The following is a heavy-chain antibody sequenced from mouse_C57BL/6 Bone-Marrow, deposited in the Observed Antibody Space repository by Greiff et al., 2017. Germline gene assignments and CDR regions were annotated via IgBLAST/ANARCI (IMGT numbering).Heavy chain of an antibody. CDR3: ARPLDY. V-gene: IGHV5-6*01. J-gene: IGHJ2*01. CDR2: ISSGGSYT. CDR1: GFTFSSYG. Sequence: EVKVVESGGDLVKPGGSLKLSCAASGFTFSSYGMSWVRQTPDKRLEWVATISSGGSYTYYPDSVKGRFTISRDNAKNTLYLQMSSLKSEDTAMYYCARPLDYWGQGTTLTVSS.